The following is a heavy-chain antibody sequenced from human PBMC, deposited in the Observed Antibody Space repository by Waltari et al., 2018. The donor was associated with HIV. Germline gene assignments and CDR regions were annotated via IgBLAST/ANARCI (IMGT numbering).Heavy chain of an antibody. Sequence: QVTLKESGPAVVKPTQTLTVTCTFSGFSFISGRSRVAWIRQPPGKALGWLARIDWDDDKFYSTSLKTRLTISKDTSKNEVVLTVTNMDPADTATYYCARMAHCGGDCLYFDYWGQGALVTVSS. CDR3: ARMAHCGGDCLYFDY. V-gene: IGHV2-70*04. CDR1: GFSFISGRSR. CDR2: IDWDDDK. D-gene: IGHD2-21*02. J-gene: IGHJ4*02.